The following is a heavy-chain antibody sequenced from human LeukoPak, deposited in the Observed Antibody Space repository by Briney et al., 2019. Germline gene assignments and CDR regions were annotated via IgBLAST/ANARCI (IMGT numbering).Heavy chain of an antibody. CDR2: IYSGDTT. CDR3: ARLLGWAFDY. J-gene: IGHJ4*02. V-gene: IGHV3-53*04. Sequence: GGSLRFSCEASGFTVRSNYMSWVRQAPGKGLEWFSVIYSGDTTNYADSVTGRFTISRHSSKTTLYLQMNSLRVEDTAVYYCARLLGWAFDYWGQGTLVTVSS. CDR1: GFTVRSNY. D-gene: IGHD1-26*01.